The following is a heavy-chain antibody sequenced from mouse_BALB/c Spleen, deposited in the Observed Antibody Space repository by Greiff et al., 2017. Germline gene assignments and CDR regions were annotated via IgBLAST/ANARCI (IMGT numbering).Heavy chain of an antibody. V-gene: IGHV5-6-4*01. CDR3: TRDRGSGNYVAAY. CDR1: GFTFSSYT. D-gene: IGHD2-1*01. Sequence: EVKLVESGGGLVKPGGSLKLSCAASGFTFSSYTMSWVRQTPEKRLEWVATISSGGSYTYYPDIVKGRFTISRDNAKNTLYLQMSSLKSEDTAMYYCTRDRGSGNYVAAYWGQGTLVTVSA. CDR2: ISSGGSYT. J-gene: IGHJ3*01.